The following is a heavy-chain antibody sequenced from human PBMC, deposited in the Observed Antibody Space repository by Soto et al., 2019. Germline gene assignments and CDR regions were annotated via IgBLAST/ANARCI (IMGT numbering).Heavy chain of an antibody. J-gene: IGHJ6*02. Sequence: GASVKVSCKASGYSFTSYAIYWVRQAPGQRLEWMGWINAGNGNTKYSQKLQGRVTFTGDTSASTAHMELSSLRSEDTAVYFCARGVENIVVVLDVFGYYGMDVWGPGTTVTV. CDR1: GYSFTSYA. CDR2: INAGNGNT. V-gene: IGHV1-3*01. CDR3: ARGVENIVVVLDVFGYYGMDV. D-gene: IGHD2-2*01.